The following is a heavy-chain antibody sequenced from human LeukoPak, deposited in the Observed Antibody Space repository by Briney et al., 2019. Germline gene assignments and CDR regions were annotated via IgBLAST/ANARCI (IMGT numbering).Heavy chain of an antibody. CDR3: AWAESEWYFDL. CDR2: IYYSGST. D-gene: IGHD1-14*01. CDR1: GGSISSYY. Sequence: PSETLSLTCAVYGGSISSYYWSWIRQPPGKGLEWIGYIYYSGSTNYNPSLKSRVTISVDTSKNQFSLKLSSVTAADTAVYYCAWAESEWYFDLWGRGTLVTVSS. V-gene: IGHV4-59*01. J-gene: IGHJ2*01.